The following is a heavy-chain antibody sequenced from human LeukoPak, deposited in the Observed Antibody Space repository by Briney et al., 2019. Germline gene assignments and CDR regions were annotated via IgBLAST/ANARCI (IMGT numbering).Heavy chain of an antibody. J-gene: IGHJ6*03. V-gene: IGHV3-23*01. CDR1: GFTFSSYA. Sequence: GGSLRLSCAASGFTFSSYAMSWVRQAPGKGLEWVSAISGSGGSTYYADSVKGRFTISRDNSKNTLYLQMNSLRAEDTAVYYCAKDGGPYGYYYMDVWGKGTTVTVSS. CDR3: AKDGGPYGYYYMDV. D-gene: IGHD2-15*01. CDR2: ISGSGGST.